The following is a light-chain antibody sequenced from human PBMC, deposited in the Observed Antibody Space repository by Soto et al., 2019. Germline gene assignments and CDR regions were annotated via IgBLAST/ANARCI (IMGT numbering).Light chain of an antibody. V-gene: IGLV3-21*02. Sequence: SYELTQPPSVSAAPGQTARITCGGNNIGSKSVHWYQQKPGQAPVLVVYDDIDRPSGIPERFSGSNSGDTATLTISRVEAGDEADYYCQVLDISNDHYVVFGGGTKVTVL. CDR3: QVLDISNDHYVV. J-gene: IGLJ2*01. CDR2: DDI. CDR1: NIGSKS.